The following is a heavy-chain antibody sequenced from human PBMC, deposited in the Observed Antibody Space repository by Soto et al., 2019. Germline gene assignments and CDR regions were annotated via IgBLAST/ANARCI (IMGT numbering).Heavy chain of an antibody. CDR3: ARHQSHYYDSSGYHYYFDY. V-gene: IGHV4-39*01. CDR1: DGSIRGSSYY. J-gene: IGHJ4*02. Sequence: ALVLLSYTSSVFDGSIRGSSYYRGWIRQPPGKGLEWIGSIYYSGSTYYNPSLKSRVTISVDTSKNQFSLKLSSVTAADTAVYYCARHQSHYYDSSGYHYYFDYWGQGTLVTVSS. D-gene: IGHD3-22*01. CDR2: IYYSGST.